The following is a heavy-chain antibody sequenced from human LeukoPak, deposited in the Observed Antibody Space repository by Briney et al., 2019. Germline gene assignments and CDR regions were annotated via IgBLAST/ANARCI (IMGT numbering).Heavy chain of an antibody. J-gene: IGHJ4*02. D-gene: IGHD5-24*01. Sequence: SETLSLTCTVSGVSVRGGDYYWTWLRQHPGKGLEYIGFIHFSGNIYYSPSLKSRVTISVDASENQFSLHLTSVTAADTAFYYCASGRDAYKVGCWGQGTLVTVS. CDR1: GVSVRGGDYY. CDR2: IHFSGNI. V-gene: IGHV4-31*03. CDR3: ASGRDAYKVGC.